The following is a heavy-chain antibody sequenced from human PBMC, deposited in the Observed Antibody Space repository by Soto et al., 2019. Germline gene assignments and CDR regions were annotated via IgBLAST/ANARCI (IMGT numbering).Heavy chain of an antibody. V-gene: IGHV1-18*01. Sequence: GASVKVSCKASGYTFTSYGISWVRQAPGQGLEWMGWISAYNGNTNYAQKLQGRVTMTTDTSTSTAYMELRSLRSDDTAVYYCARAKIFGVVINWFDPWGQGTLVTVS. D-gene: IGHD3-3*01. J-gene: IGHJ5*02. CDR3: ARAKIFGVVINWFDP. CDR1: GYTFTSYG. CDR2: ISAYNGNT.